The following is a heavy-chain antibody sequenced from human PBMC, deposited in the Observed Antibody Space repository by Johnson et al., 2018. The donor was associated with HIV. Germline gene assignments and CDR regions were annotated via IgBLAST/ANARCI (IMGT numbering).Heavy chain of an antibody. CDR2: IKQDGSEK. J-gene: IGHJ3*02. CDR3: ARDYYDMPWGYDAFDI. CDR1: GFTFSSYG. D-gene: IGHD3-22*01. V-gene: IGHV3-7*03. Sequence: VQLVESGGGLVQPGGSLRLSCAASGFTFSSYGMHWVRQAPGKGLEWVANIKQDGSEKYYVDSVKGRFTISRDNAKNSLYLQMNSLRAEDTAVYYCARDYYDMPWGYDAFDIWGQGTMVTVSS.